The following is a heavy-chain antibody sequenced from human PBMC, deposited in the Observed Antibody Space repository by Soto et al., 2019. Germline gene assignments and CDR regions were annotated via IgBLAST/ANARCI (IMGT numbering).Heavy chain of an antibody. D-gene: IGHD6-19*01. CDR3: AKDQLAVAGLNWFDP. V-gene: IGHV3-23*01. J-gene: IGHJ5*02. CDR2: ISGSGGST. CDR1: GFTFSSYA. Sequence: GGSLRLSCAASGFTFSSYAMSWVRQAPGKGLEWVSVISGSGGSTYYADSVKGRFTISRDNSKNTLYLQMNSLRAEDTAAYYCAKDQLAVAGLNWFDPWGQGTLVTVSS.